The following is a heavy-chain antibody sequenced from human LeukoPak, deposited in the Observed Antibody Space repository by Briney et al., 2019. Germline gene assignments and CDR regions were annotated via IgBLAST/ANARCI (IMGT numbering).Heavy chain of an antibody. V-gene: IGHV1-69*04. Sequence: SVKVSCKASGGTFSSYTISWVRQAPGQGLEWMGSIIPILGIANYAQKFQGRVTITADKSTSTAYMELSSLRSEDTAVYYCARDRQYQLLKVLYNWFDPWGQGTLVTVSS. CDR1: GGTFSSYT. CDR3: ARDRQYQLLKVLYNWFDP. J-gene: IGHJ5*02. D-gene: IGHD2-2*01. CDR2: IIPILGIA.